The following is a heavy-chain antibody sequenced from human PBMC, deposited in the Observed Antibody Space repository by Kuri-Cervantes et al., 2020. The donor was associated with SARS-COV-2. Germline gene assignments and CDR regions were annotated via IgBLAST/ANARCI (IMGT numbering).Heavy chain of an antibody. CDR2: IYYSGST. CDR3: ARLNTHYYYGMDV. CDR1: GGSISSSSYY. J-gene: IGHJ6*02. Sequence: GSLRLSCTVSGGSISSSSYYWGWIRQPPGKGLEWIGSIYYSGSTYYNPSLKSRVTISVDTSKNQFSLKLSSVTAADTAVYYCARLNTHYYYGMDVWGQGTTVTVSS. V-gene: IGHV4-39*07.